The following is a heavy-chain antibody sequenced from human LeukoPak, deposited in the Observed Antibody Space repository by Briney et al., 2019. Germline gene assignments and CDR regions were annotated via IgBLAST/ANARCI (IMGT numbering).Heavy chain of an antibody. CDR3: ARPRSDSSGYYPSYFDL. J-gene: IGHJ2*01. Sequence: GAALQTSCNGSGYSFTSYCIAWVRQLPAKGPACVTTNYPGDSDTRYTPTFQGHVTISADKSISTAYLQWSSLKASDTAMYYCARPRSDSSGYYPSYFDLWVGGTLVTVSS. D-gene: IGHD3-22*01. V-gene: IGHV5-51*01. CDR1: GYSFTSYC. CDR2: NYPGDSDT.